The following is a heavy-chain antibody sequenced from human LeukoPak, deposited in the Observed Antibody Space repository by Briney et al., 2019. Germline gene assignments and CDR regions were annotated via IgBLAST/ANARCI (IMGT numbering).Heavy chain of an antibody. CDR3: ARLTTVTTPADY. J-gene: IGHJ4*02. CDR2: IYPGDSDT. D-gene: IGHD4-17*01. Sequence: GESLKISCKGSGHSFTTYWIGWVRQMPGKGLEWMGIIYPGDSDTRYSPSFQGQVTISADKSISTAYLQWSSLEASDTAMYYCARLTTVTTPADYWGQGTLVTVSS. CDR1: GHSFTTYW. V-gene: IGHV5-51*01.